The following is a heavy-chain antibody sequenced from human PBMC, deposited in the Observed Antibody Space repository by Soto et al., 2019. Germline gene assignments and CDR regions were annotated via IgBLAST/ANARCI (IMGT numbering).Heavy chain of an antibody. CDR3: ARFWTKDSSSWYVFDY. CDR1: GGTFSSYA. D-gene: IGHD6-13*01. CDR2: IIPIFGTA. J-gene: IGHJ4*02. Sequence: QVQLVQSGAEVKKPGSSVKVSCKASGGTFSSYAISWVRQAPGQGLEWMGGIIPIFGTANYAQKFQGRVTITADESTSTAYMGLSSLRSEDTAVYYCARFWTKDSSSWYVFDYWGQGTLVTVSS. V-gene: IGHV1-69*12.